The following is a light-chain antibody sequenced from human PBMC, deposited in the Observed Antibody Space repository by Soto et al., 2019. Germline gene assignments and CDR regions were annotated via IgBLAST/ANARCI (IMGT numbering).Light chain of an antibody. CDR3: MQALQAPMYS. J-gene: IGKJ2*01. V-gene: IGKV2-28*01. Sequence: DIVMTQSPLSLPVTPGEPASISCRSSQSLLHSNGYHYLNWYLQKPGQSPQLLIYLGSIRASGVPERFSGSVSGTDLTLRISRVDAEDGGLYYCMQALQAPMYSVGQGPKLE. CDR2: LGS. CDR1: QSLLHSNGYHY.